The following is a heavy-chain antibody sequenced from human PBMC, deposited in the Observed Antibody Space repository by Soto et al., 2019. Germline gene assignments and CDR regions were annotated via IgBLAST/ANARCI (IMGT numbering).Heavy chain of an antibody. D-gene: IGHD6-13*01. CDR1: GFTFSSYG. CDR3: AKGSQEQLSLYFAMEV. V-gene: IGHV3-30*18. J-gene: IGHJ6*02. Sequence: QVQLVESGGGVVQPGRSLRLSCAASGFTFSSYGMHWVRQAPGKGLEWVAVISYDGSEKHYADSVKGRFTISRDNSKNTLDLQMNSLRAEDTAVYFCAKGSQEQLSLYFAMEVWGQGNTVAVSS. CDR2: ISYDGSEK.